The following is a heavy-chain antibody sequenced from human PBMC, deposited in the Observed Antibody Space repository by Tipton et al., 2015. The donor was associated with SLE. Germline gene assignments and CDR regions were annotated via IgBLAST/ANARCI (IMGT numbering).Heavy chain of an antibody. CDR2: ISDSGST. Sequence: TLSLTCTVSGGSISTYYWRWIRQPPGKGLEWIGYISDSGSTDYNPSLKSRVTMSVDTSKNQFSLKLRSVTAADTAVYYCARRFDYTGFAHWYFDLWGRGTLVTVSS. CDR3: ARRFDYTGFAHWYFDL. J-gene: IGHJ2*01. D-gene: IGHD3-9*01. V-gene: IGHV4-59*08. CDR1: GGSISTYY.